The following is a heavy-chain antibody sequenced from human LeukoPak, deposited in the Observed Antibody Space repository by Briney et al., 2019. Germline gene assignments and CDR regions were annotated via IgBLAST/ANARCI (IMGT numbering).Heavy chain of an antibody. CDR2: ISAYNGNT. D-gene: IGHD2-2*01. J-gene: IGHJ5*02. Sequence: GASVKVSCKASGYTFTSYVISWVRQAPGQGLEWVGWISAYNGNTNYAQKLQGRVTMTTDTSTSTAYMELRSLRSDDTAVYYCARYSGSCSSTSCYPGGWFDPWGQGTLVTVSS. CDR1: GYTFTSYV. V-gene: IGHV1-18*01. CDR3: ARYSGSCSSTSCYPGGWFDP.